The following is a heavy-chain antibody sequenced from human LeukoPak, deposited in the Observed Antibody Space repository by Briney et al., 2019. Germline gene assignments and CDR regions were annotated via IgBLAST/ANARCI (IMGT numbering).Heavy chain of an antibody. CDR1: GYTFTSYG. D-gene: IGHD3-22*01. CDR2: ISAYNGNT. CDR3: ARGTTNYYDSSGYPMDV. Sequence: GASVKVSCKASGYTFTSYGISWVRQAPGQGLEWMGWISAYNGNTNYAQKLQGRVTMTTDTSTSTAYMELRSLRSDDTAVYYCARGTTNYYDSSGYPMDVWGQGTTVTVSS. V-gene: IGHV1-18*01. J-gene: IGHJ6*02.